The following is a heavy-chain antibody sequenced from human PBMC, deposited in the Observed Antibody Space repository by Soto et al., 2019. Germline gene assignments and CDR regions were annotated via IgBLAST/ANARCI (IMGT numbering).Heavy chain of an antibody. D-gene: IGHD2-15*01. CDR3: TTTDIVVVVAATPNYMDV. CDR1: GFTFGDYA. J-gene: IGHJ6*03. Sequence: GGSLRLSCTASGFTFGDYAMSWFRQAPGKGLEWVGFIRSKAYGGTTEYAASVKGRFTISRDDSKSIAYLQMNSLKTEDTAVYYCTTTDIVVVVAATPNYMDVWGKGTTVTVSS. CDR2: IRSKAYGGTT. V-gene: IGHV3-49*03.